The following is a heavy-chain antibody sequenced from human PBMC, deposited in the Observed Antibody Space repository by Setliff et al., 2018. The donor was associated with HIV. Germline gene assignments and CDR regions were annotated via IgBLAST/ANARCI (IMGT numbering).Heavy chain of an antibody. J-gene: IGHJ3*01. CDR3: ANPHDGGAFDV. CDR1: GGTFKNLA. CDR2: VIPSFATA. V-gene: IGHV1-69*13. D-gene: IGHD1-1*01. Sequence: SVKVSCKASGGTFKNLAISRVRQAPGQGLEWMGGVIPSFATANYAQKFQGRITITADELTSTVYMDLNSLKSEDSAVYYCANPHDGGAFDVWGQGTAVTVSS.